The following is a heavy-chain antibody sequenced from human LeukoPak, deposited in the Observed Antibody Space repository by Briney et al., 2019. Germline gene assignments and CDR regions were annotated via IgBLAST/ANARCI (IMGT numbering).Heavy chain of an antibody. CDR3: ARGMRWLLPCLDY. Sequence: ASVKVSCKASGYTFTSYDINWVRQATGQGHEWMGWMNPNSGNTGYAQKFQGRVTMTRNTSISTAYMELSSLRSEDTAVYYCARGMRWLLPCLDYWGQGTLVTVSS. CDR1: GYTFTSYD. V-gene: IGHV1-8*01. D-gene: IGHD5-24*01. J-gene: IGHJ4*02. CDR2: MNPNSGNT.